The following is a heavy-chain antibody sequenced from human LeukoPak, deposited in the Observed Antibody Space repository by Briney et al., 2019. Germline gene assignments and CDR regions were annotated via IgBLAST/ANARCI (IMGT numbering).Heavy chain of an antibody. V-gene: IGHV1-18*01. CDR3: ARALKLEPYYFDC. CDR1: GYTFSNYG. CDR2: ISAYNDNT. Sequence: ASVKVSCTASGYTFSNYGISWVRQAPGQGLEWMGWISAYNDNTKYSQNLQGRVTMTTDTSTSAAYLELRSLRSDDTAVYYCARALKLEPYYFDCWGQGTLVTVSS. J-gene: IGHJ4*02. D-gene: IGHD1-1*01.